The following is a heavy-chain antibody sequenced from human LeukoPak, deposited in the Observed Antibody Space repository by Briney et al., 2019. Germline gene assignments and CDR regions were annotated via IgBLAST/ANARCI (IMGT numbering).Heavy chain of an antibody. D-gene: IGHD5-18*01. CDR3: ATETGYNYGFDL. Sequence: GGSLRLSCAASGFTFSSYSMNWVRQAPGKGLEWVSSISSSSSYIYYGDSVKGRFTISRDNAKNSLYLQMNSLRAEDTAVYYCATETGYNYGFDLWGQGTLVTVSS. J-gene: IGHJ5*02. CDR1: GFTFSSYS. CDR2: ISSSSSYI. V-gene: IGHV3-21*01.